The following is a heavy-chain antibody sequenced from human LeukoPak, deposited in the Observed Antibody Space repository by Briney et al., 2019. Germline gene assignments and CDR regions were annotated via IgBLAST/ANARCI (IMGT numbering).Heavy chain of an antibody. V-gene: IGHV3-48*04. J-gene: IGHJ6*04. Sequence: GGSLRLSCAASGFTLSSYWMSWVRQTPGKGLEWVSYISSSGSTIYYADSVKGRFTISRDNAKNSLYLQMNSLRAEDTAVYYCAELGITMIGGVWGKGTTVTISS. CDR1: GFTLSSYW. D-gene: IGHD3-10*02. CDR2: ISSSGSTI. CDR3: AELGITMIGGV.